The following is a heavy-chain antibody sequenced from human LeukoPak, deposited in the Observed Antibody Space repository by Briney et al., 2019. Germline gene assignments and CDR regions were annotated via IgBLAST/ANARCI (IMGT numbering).Heavy chain of an antibody. CDR3: ARGPYYGSGSPIDY. V-gene: IGHV1-2*02. D-gene: IGHD3-10*01. Sequence: ASVTVSCKASGYTFTGYYMHWVGPAPGQGLAWMGWINPNSGGTNYAQKFQGRVTMTRDTSISTAYMELSRLRSDDTAVYYCARGPYYGSGSPIDYWGQGTLVTVSS. J-gene: IGHJ4*02. CDR2: INPNSGGT. CDR1: GYTFTGYY.